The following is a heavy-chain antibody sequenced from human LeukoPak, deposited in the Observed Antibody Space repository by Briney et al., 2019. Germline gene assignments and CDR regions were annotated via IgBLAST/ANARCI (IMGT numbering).Heavy chain of an antibody. CDR3: ARVKFASRIAVAGAFDY. J-gene: IGHJ4*02. CDR1: GFTFSSYS. Sequence: GGSLRLSCAASGFTFSSYSMNWLRQAPRQGLEWVSSISSSSTYICYADSVKGLFTICRDYAENSLYLQMNSLRAEDTAVYYCARVKFASRIAVAGAFDYWGQGTLVTVSS. D-gene: IGHD6-19*01. CDR2: ISSSSTYI. V-gene: IGHV3-21*01.